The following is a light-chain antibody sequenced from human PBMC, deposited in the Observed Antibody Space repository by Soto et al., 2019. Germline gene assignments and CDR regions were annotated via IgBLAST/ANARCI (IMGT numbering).Light chain of an antibody. Sequence: QSALTQPASVSGSPGQSITISCTGTSSDVGGYNYVSWYQHYPGKAPKLMIYEVSNRPSGVSNRFSGSKSGNTASLTISGLQAEDEADYYCASWDDSLTGLYVFGTGTKVTVL. CDR2: EVS. CDR3: ASWDDSLTGLYV. CDR1: SSDVGGYNY. V-gene: IGLV2-14*01. J-gene: IGLJ1*01.